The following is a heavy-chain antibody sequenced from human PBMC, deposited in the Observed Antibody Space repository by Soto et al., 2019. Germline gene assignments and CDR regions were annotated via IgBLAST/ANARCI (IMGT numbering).Heavy chain of an antibody. Sequence: PGGSLRLSCAASGFTFSSYWMSWVRQAPGKGLEWVANIKQDGSEKYYVDSVKGRFTISRDNAKNSLYLQMNSLRAEDTAVYYCAIVPDYYDSSGYYFCGQGTLVTVSS. J-gene: IGHJ4*02. CDR1: GFTFSSYW. CDR2: IKQDGSEK. V-gene: IGHV3-7*01. CDR3: AIVPDYYDSSGYYF. D-gene: IGHD3-22*01.